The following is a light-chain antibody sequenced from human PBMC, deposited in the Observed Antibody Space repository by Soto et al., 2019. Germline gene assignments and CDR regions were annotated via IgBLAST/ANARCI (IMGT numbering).Light chain of an antibody. CDR3: QQYDYSRT. CDR2: EVS. J-gene: IGKJ1*01. Sequence: DVQMTQSPSTLSASVGDSVTITCRASQSIAASLAWYQLKPGEAHKLLIYEVSNLESGVPSRFSGSGSGTEFSLTIRSLHPDDFATYYCQQYDYSRTFGQGTKVEIK. V-gene: IGKV1-5*01. CDR1: QSIAAS.